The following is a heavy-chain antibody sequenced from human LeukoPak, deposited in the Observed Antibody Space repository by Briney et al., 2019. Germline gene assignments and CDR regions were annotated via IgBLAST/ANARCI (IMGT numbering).Heavy chain of an antibody. CDR3: ARAGYSITWAAFDI. D-gene: IGHD6-13*01. CDR2: IYSGGST. CDR1: GFTVSSNY. Sequence: GGSLRLSCAASGFTVSSNYMSWVRQAPGKGLEWVSVIYSGGSTYYADSVKGRFTISRDNSKNTLYLQMNSLRAEDTAVYYCARAGYSITWAAFDIWGQGTMVTVSS. J-gene: IGHJ3*02. V-gene: IGHV3-66*01.